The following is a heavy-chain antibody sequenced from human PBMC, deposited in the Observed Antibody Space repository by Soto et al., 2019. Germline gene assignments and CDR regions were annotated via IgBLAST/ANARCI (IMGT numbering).Heavy chain of an antibody. V-gene: IGHV3-74*01. D-gene: IGHD6-19*01. CDR2: IKSDGSRT. CDR1: GFTFSSYW. CDR3: TREGKGWCEKSFDT. J-gene: IGHJ3*02. Sequence: EVQLVESGGSLVQPGGSLRLSCAASGFTFSSYWMHWFRQTPGKGLEWVSRIKSDGSRTVYAESVKGRFTISRDSAESTVYMQMSSLRVEDTAVYYCTREGKGWCEKSFDTWAQGTTVTVSS.